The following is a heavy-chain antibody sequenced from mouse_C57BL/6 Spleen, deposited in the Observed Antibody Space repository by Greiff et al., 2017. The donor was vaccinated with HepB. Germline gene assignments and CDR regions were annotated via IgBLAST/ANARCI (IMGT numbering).Heavy chain of an antibody. J-gene: IGHJ2*01. V-gene: IGHV1-66*01. CDR3: ATSGNYVFDY. CDR2: IYPGSGNT. D-gene: IGHD2-1*01. CDR1: GYSFTSYY. Sequence: QVQLQQSGPELVKPGASVKISCKASGYSFTSYYIHWVKQRPGQGLEWIGWIYPGSGNTKYNEKFKGKATLTADTSSSTAYMQLSSLTSEDSAVYYCATSGNYVFDYWGQGTTLTVSS.